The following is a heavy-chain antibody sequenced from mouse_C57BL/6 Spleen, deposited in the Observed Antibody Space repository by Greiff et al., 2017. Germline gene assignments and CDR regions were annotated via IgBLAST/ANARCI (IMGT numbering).Heavy chain of an antibody. Sequence: EVQLQQSGPGLVKPSQSLSLTCSVTGYSITSGYYWNWIRQFPGNKLEWMGYISYDGSNNYNPSLKNRSSITRDTSTNQFFLKLNSVTTEDTATYYCARTLYYGNAMDYWGQGTSVTVSS. CDR1: GYSITSGYY. V-gene: IGHV3-6*01. J-gene: IGHJ4*01. CDR2: ISYDGSN. D-gene: IGHD1-1*01. CDR3: ARTLYYGNAMDY.